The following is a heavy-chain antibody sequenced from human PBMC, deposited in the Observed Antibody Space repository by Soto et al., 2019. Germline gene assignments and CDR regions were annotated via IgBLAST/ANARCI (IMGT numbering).Heavy chain of an antibody. Sequence: PGGSLRLSCVASGFTFSNYWMSWVRQAPGQGLEWVANIKQDGSDKYYVDSVKGRFTISRDNAKNSLYLQMNSLRAEDTAVYYCARDRSYCISSSCYAPPYFDYWGQGT. CDR2: IKQDGSDK. V-gene: IGHV3-7*01. J-gene: IGHJ4*02. CDR3: ARDRSYCISSSCYAPPYFDY. D-gene: IGHD2-2*01. CDR1: GFTFSNYW.